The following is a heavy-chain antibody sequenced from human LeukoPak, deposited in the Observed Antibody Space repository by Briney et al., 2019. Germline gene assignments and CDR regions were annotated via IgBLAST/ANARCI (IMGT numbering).Heavy chain of an antibody. CDR2: ISAYNDNT. CDR1: GYTFTSYG. D-gene: IGHD5-18*01. Sequence: ASVKVSCKASGYTFTSYGISWVRQAPGQGLEWMGWISAYNDNTNYAQKLQGRVTMTTDTSTSTAYMELRSLRSDDTAVYYCARSWAMVSADDYWGQGTLVTVSS. J-gene: IGHJ4*02. V-gene: IGHV1-18*01. CDR3: ARSWAMVSADDY.